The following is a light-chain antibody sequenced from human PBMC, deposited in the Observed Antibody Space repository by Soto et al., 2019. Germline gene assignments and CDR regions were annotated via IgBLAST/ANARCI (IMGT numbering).Light chain of an antibody. CDR1: SSDVGTHGY. CDR2: DVT. J-gene: IGLJ2*01. CDR3: MCYAGGNNWV. Sequence: QSALTQPPSASGSPGQSVTISCTGTSSDVGTHGYVSWYQQHAGKAPKLMIYDVTKRPSGVTDRFSGSKSANTASLTVSGLQAEDEDDYYCMCYAGGNNWVVGGGTKLTVL. V-gene: IGLV2-8*01.